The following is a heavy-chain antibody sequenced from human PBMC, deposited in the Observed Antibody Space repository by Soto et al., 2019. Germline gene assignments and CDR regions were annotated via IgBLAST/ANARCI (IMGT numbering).Heavy chain of an antibody. CDR2: IDPSDSYT. V-gene: IGHV5-10-1*01. CDR3: ARPGEGSSLLLDV. CDR1: GYSFTSHW. J-gene: IGHJ6*01. Sequence: GESLKISCKGSGYSFTSHWISWVLQIPGKGLEWMGRIDPSDSYTNYSPSFQGHVTISADKSISTAYLQWSSLKASDTAMYYWARPGEGSSLLLDVLGQGTTVNVSS. D-gene: IGHD6-13*01.